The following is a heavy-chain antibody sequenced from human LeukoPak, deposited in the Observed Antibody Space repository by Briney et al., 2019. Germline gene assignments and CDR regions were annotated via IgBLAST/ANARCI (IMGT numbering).Heavy chain of an antibody. CDR3: AKTVVAAPSLSG. J-gene: IGHJ4*02. V-gene: IGHV3-23*01. Sequence: TGGSLRLCCVASGFTFSSYAMSWVRQAPGKGLEWVSAISGSGGSTYYADSVKGRFTISRDNSKNTLYLQMNSLRAEDTAVYYCAKTVVAAPSLSGWGQGTLVTVSS. CDR2: ISGSGGST. D-gene: IGHD2-15*01. CDR1: GFTFSSYA.